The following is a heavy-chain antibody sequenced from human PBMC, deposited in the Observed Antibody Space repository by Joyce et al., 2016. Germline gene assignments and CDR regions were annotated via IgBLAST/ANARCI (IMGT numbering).Heavy chain of an antibody. D-gene: IGHD1-26*01. CDR3: ARTGIVGATQMAFNI. J-gene: IGHJ3*02. V-gene: IGHV1-46*01. CDR1: GHTFTNYY. Sequence: QVQLLQSGAEVKKAGASVKISCKASGHTFTNYYIHWVRQAPGQGLEWMGIINPPTVRANYPQKFEGIVAMTRGTSPSTVYLEVSSLRSDDTAVYYCARTGIVGATQMAFNIWGPGTLVTVSS. CDR2: INPPTVRA.